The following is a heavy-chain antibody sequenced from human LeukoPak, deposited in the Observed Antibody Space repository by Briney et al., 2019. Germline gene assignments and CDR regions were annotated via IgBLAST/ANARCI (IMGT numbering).Heavy chain of an antibody. V-gene: IGHV4-39*07. J-gene: IGHJ4*02. D-gene: IGHD5-18*01. Sequence: SETLSLTCTVSGGSISSSSYYWGWIRQPPGKGLEWIGSKYYSGSTYYNPSLKSRVTISVDTSKNQFSLKLSSVTAADTAVYYCARVGGNSYGSFDYWGQGTLVTVSS. CDR3: ARVGGNSYGSFDY. CDR2: KYYSGST. CDR1: GGSISSSSYY.